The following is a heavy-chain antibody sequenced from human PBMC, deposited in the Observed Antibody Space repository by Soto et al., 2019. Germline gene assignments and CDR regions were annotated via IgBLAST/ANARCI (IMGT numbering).Heavy chain of an antibody. J-gene: IGHJ6*02. V-gene: IGHV5-51*01. D-gene: IGHD6-13*01. Sequence: PGESLKISCKGSGYSFTSYWIGWVRQMPGKGLEGRGIIYPGDSDTRYSPSFQGQVTISADKSISTAYLQWSSLKASDTAMYYCAIQTSGIAAAGAGYYYYYGMDVWGQGTTVTVSS. CDR3: AIQTSGIAAAGAGYYYYYGMDV. CDR2: IYPGDSDT. CDR1: GYSFTSYW.